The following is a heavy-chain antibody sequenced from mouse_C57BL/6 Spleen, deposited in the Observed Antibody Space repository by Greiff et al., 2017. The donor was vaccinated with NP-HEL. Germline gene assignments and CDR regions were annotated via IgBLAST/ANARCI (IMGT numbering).Heavy chain of an antibody. CDR1: GYSITSGYY. D-gene: IGHD3-2*02. V-gene: IGHV3-6*01. CDR3: ARDDSSGYVD. J-gene: IGHJ3*01. CDR2: ISYDGSN. Sequence: EVKLMESGPGLAKPSQSLSLTCSVTGYSITSGYYWYWIRQFPGNKLEWMGYISYDGSNNYNPSLKNRISINRDTAKNQFFLKLNSVTTEDTATYYCARDDSSGYVDWGQGTLVNVSA.